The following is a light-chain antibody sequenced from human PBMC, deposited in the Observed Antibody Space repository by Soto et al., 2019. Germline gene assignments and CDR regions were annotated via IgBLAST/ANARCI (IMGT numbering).Light chain of an antibody. CDR1: VLAKKY. V-gene: IGLV3-27*01. Sequence: SYELTQPSSVSVSPGQTARITCSGDVLAKKYARWFQQKPGQVPVLVIYTDSERPSGIPGRFSGSSSRTTVTLTISGAQVEDEADYYCYSSADNNVVFGGGTKLTVL. CDR3: YSSADNNVV. J-gene: IGLJ2*01. CDR2: TDS.